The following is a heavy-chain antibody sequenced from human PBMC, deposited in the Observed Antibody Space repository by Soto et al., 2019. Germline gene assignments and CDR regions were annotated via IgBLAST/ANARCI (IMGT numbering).Heavy chain of an antibody. CDR3: ARMEYSSGWYGYFQH. CDR1: GYTFTSYG. J-gene: IGHJ1*01. CDR2: ISAYNGNT. D-gene: IGHD6-19*01. Sequence: ASVKVSCKASGYTFTSYGISWVRQAPGQGLEWMGWISAYNGNTNYAQKLQGRVTMTTDTSTSTAYMELRSLRSDDTAVYYCARMEYSSGWYGYFQHWGQGTLVTVSS. V-gene: IGHV1-18*01.